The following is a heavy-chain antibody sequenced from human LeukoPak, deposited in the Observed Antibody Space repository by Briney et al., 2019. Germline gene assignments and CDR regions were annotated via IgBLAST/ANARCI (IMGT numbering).Heavy chain of an antibody. CDR2: IYSGGGT. CDR1: GFTFSSYS. V-gene: IGHV3-53*01. J-gene: IGHJ5*02. CDR3: AREITPGGWFDP. Sequence: GGSLRVSCAASGFTFSSYSMNWVRQAPGKGLEWVSLIYSGGGTYYADSVKGRFTISRDNSKNTLYLQMNSLRADDTAVYYCAREITPGGWFDPWGQGTLVTVSS. D-gene: IGHD4-23*01.